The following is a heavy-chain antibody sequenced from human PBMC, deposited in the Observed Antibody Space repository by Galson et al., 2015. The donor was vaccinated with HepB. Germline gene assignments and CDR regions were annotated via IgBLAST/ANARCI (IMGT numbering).Heavy chain of an antibody. CDR3: ARMAVGATYFDY. D-gene: IGHD1-26*01. Sequence: SVEVSCKASGGTFSSYAISWVRQAPGQGLEWMGRIIPILGIANYARKFQGRVTITADKSTSTAYMELSSLRSEDTAVYYCARMAVGATYFDYWGQGTLVTVSS. J-gene: IGHJ4*02. CDR2: IIPILGIA. V-gene: IGHV1-69*04. CDR1: GGTFSSYA.